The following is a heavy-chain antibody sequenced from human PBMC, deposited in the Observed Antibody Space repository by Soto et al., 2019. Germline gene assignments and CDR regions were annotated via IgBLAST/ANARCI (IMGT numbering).Heavy chain of an antibody. D-gene: IGHD2-15*01. Sequence: SDTLSLTCTVSGGSIGSGNYYWSWIRQPPGKGLEWIGAIYYSGSTYYNPSLKNRVTISVDTSKNQFFLSLSSVTAADTAVYYCARRDINGHQAPYWGQGTLVTVSS. V-gene: IGHV4-39*01. J-gene: IGHJ4*02. CDR3: ARRDINGHQAPY. CDR2: IYYSGST. CDR1: GGSIGSGNYY.